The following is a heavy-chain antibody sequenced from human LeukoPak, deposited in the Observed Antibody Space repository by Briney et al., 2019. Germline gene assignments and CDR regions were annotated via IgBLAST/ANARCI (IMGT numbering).Heavy chain of an antibody. CDR1: GYTFTSYG. CDR2: ISAYNGNT. CDR3: AREALGYCSGGSCYTGRGYYYYYYMDV. J-gene: IGHJ6*03. Sequence: ASVKVSCKASGYTFTSYGISWVRQAPGQGLEWMGWISAYNGNTNYAQKLQGRVTMTTDTSTSTAYMELRSLRSDDTAVYYCAREALGYCSGGSCYTGRGYYYYYYMDVWGKGTTVTVSS. D-gene: IGHD2-15*01. V-gene: IGHV1-18*01.